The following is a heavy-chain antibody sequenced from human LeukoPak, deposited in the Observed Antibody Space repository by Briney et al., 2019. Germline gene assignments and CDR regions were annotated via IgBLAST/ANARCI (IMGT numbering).Heavy chain of an antibody. Sequence: SVKVSCKASGGTFSSYAISWVRQAPRQGLGSMGGIIPIFGTANYAQKFQGRVTITADESTSTAYMELSSLRSEDTAVYYCARGTMVRGVIEAVDYWGQGTLVTVSS. V-gene: IGHV1-69*13. J-gene: IGHJ4*02. CDR3: ARGTMVRGVIEAVDY. CDR1: GGTFSSYA. D-gene: IGHD3-10*01. CDR2: IIPIFGTA.